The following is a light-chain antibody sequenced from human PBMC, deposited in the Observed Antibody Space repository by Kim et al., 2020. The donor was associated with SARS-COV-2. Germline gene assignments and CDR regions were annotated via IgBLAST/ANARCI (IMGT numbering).Light chain of an antibody. CDR3: MQPLLPWT. CDR1: QSLLQSNGYNF. Sequence: EPASISCRSSQSLLQSNGYNFLDWYWQKPGQSPQILIYLASNRALGVTDRVSGSGSGTDFTLRISRVEAEDVGFYFCMQPLLPWTFGQGTKVDIK. J-gene: IGKJ1*01. V-gene: IGKV2-28*01. CDR2: LAS.